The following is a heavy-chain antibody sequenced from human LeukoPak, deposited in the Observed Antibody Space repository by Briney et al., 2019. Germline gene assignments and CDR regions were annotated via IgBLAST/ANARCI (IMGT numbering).Heavy chain of an antibody. CDR1: GGSISSHY. V-gene: IGHV4-59*08. J-gene: IGHJ4*02. CDR3: ARGIGGSPLDY. Sequence: SETLSLTCTVSGGSISSHYWSWIRQPPGKGLEWIGYIHYRGSTNYNPSLKSRVTISADTSKNQFSLKLSSVTAADTAVYYCARGIGGSPLDYWGQGILVTVSS. CDR2: IHYRGST. D-gene: IGHD1-26*01.